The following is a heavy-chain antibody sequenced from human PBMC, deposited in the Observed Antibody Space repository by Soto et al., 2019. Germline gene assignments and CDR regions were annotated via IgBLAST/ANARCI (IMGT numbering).Heavy chain of an antibody. CDR1: GFTFSSYA. CDR2: ISYDGSNK. V-gene: IGHV3-30-3*01. D-gene: IGHD6-13*01. J-gene: IGHJ4*02. Sequence: WVLRLSCAASGFTFSSYAMHWVRQAPGKGLEWVAVISYDGSNKYYADSVKGRFTISRDNSKNTLYLQMNSLRAEDTAVYYCASSSSSWYDDYWGQGTLVTVSS. CDR3: ASSSSSWYDDY.